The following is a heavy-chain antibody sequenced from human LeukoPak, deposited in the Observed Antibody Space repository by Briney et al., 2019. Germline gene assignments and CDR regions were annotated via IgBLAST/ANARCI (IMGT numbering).Heavy chain of an antibody. D-gene: IGHD3-10*01. J-gene: IGHJ6*03. CDR3: ARTRTYGSGSYYHYYMDV. CDR1: GGSISSSSHY. Sequence: SETLSLTCTVSGGSISSSSHYWGWIRQPPGKGLEWIGEINHSGSTNYNPSLKSRVTISVDTSKNQFSLKLSSVTAADTAVYYCARTRTYGSGSYYHYYMDVWGKGTTVTISS. CDR2: INHSGST. V-gene: IGHV4-39*07.